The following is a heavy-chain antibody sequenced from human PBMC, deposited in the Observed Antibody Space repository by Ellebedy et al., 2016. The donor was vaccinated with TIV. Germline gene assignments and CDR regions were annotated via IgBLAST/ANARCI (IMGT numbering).Heavy chain of an antibody. CDR2: ISSSSSTI. Sequence: GESLKISCAASVFTFSSYGMNWVRQAPGKGLEWVSYISSSSSTIYYADSVKGRFTISRDNSKNTLYLQMNSLRAEDTAVYYCARPWQAAAGIIEVPPPFDYWGQGTLVTVSS. CDR1: VFTFSSYG. J-gene: IGHJ4*02. D-gene: IGHD6-13*01. V-gene: IGHV3-48*01. CDR3: ARPWQAAAGIIEVPPPFDY.